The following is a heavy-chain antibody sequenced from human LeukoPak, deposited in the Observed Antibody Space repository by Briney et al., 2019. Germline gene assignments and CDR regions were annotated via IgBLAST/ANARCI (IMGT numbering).Heavy chain of an antibody. CDR2: INPNSGGT. J-gene: IGHJ5*02. D-gene: IGHD3-3*01. V-gene: IGHV1-2*02. CDR3: ARDYHEYYDFWSGYYGWFDP. CDR1: GYTFTGYY. Sequence: HRASVKVSCKASGYTFTGYYMHWVRQAPGQGLEWMGWINPNSGGTNYAQKFQGRVTMTRDTSISTAYMELSRLRSDDTAVYYCARDYHEYYDFWSGYYGWFDPWGQGTLVTVSS.